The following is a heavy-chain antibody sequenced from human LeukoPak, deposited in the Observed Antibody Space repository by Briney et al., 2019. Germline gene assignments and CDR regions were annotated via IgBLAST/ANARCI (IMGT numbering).Heavy chain of an antibody. CDR2: ISWNSGSI. D-gene: IGHD4-17*01. Sequence: PGGSLRLSCAASGFTFDDYAMHWVRQAPGKGLEWVSGISWNSGSIGYADSVKGRFTISRDNAKNSLYLQMNSLRAEDTALYYCAKVTDGDYYYYGMDVWGQGTTVTVSS. CDR3: AKVTDGDYYYYGMDV. CDR1: GFTFDDYA. V-gene: IGHV3-9*01. J-gene: IGHJ6*02.